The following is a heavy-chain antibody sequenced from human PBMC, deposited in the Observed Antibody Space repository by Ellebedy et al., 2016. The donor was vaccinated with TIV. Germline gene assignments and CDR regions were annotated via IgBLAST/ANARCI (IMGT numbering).Heavy chain of an antibody. V-gene: IGHV3-7*03. CDR2: INQDGSKR. CDR3: ATDGSYGDYLSPAHAFEM. J-gene: IGHJ3*02. D-gene: IGHD4-17*01. Sequence: GESLKISCAASGFTFTQYWLHWVRQAPGKGLEWVANINQDGSKRYYVDSVKGRFTISRDNAKTSLYLQMNSLRADDTAVYYCATDGSYGDYLSPAHAFEMWGQGTMVIVSS. CDR1: GFTFTQYW.